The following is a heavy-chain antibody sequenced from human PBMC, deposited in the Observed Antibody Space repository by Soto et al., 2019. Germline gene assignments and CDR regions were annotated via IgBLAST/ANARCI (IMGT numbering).Heavy chain of an antibody. V-gene: IGHV1-69*13. J-gene: IGHJ4*02. CDR1: GYTFTSYD. CDR2: IIPIFGTA. Sequence: SVKVSCKASGYTFTSYDINWVRQATGQGLEWMGGIIPIFGTANYAQKFQGRVTITADESTSTAYMELSSLRSEDTAVYYCARELYSTYYYDSSGYDHFDYWGQGTLVTVSS. D-gene: IGHD3-22*01. CDR3: ARELYSTYYYDSSGYDHFDY.